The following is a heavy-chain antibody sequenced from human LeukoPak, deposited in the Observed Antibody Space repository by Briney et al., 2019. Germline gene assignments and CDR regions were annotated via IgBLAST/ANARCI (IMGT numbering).Heavy chain of an antibody. CDR1: GFTFNNAW. V-gene: IGHV3-15*01. CDR3: SASLIRGVYFDY. Sequence: GGSLRLSCAASGFTFNNAWMSWVRQASGKGLEWVGHIKSETDGGTTDYAAPVKGRFTISREDSKTTVFLQMNSLKSEDTAVYYCSASLIRGVYFDYWGQGTLATVSS. D-gene: IGHD3-10*01. J-gene: IGHJ4*02. CDR2: IKSETDGGTT.